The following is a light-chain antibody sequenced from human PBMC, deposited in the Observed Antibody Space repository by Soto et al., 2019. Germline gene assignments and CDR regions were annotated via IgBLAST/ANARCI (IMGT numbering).Light chain of an antibody. Sequence: GVSNRFSGSKSGNTASLTISGLQTEDEADYYCGAWDSSLNSGVFGGGTKLTVL. V-gene: IGLV2-14*01. CDR3: GAWDSSLNSGV. J-gene: IGLJ3*02.